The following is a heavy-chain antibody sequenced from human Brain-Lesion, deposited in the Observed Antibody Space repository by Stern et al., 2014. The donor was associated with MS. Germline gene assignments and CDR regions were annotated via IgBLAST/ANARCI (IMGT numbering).Heavy chain of an antibody. V-gene: IGHV4-59*11. CDR2: VYYSGST. J-gene: IGHJ4*02. D-gene: IGHD3-16*01. CDR1: GTSINTLY. Sequence: QVQLQESGPGLVKPSETLSLTCTVSGTSINTLYWSWIRQSPGQGLEWIAWVYYSGSTNYNPSLKSRVTISIETSTNQFSLKVNSVTAADPAVYYCARGGGRPYFDYWGQGTLVTVSS. CDR3: ARGGGRPYFDY.